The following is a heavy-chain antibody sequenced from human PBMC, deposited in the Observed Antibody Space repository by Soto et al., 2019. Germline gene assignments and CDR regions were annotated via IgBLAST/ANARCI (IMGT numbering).Heavy chain of an antibody. CDR2: TYYRSKWYN. Sequence: PSQTLSLTCAISGDSVSSNSAAWNWIRQSPSRGLEWLGRTYYRSKWYNDYAVSVKSRISINPDTSRNQFSLQLNSVTPEDTAVYYCARGVVAAGTFYYYYMDDWAEGTTVSVSS. V-gene: IGHV6-1*01. J-gene: IGHJ6*03. CDR1: GDSVSSNSAA. CDR3: ARGVVAAGTFYYYYMDD. D-gene: IGHD6-13*01.